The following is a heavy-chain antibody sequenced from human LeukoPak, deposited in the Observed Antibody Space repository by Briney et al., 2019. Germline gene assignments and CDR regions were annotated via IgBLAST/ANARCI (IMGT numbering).Heavy chain of an antibody. V-gene: IGHV4-31*03. Sequence: ASGTLSLTCTVSGGSISSGGYYWSWIRQHPGKGLEWIGYIYYSGSTYYNPSLKSRVTISVDTSKNQFSLKLSSVTAADTAVYYCVRGLAAAGTYYYYYYGMDVWGQGTTVTVSS. CDR1: GGSISSGGYY. D-gene: IGHD6-13*01. CDR3: VRGLAAAGTYYYYYYGMDV. J-gene: IGHJ6*02. CDR2: IYYSGST.